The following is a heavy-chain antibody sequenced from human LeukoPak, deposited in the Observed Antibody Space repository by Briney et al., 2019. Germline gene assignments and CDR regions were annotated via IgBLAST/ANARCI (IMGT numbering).Heavy chain of an antibody. CDR2: ISGRHTYI. Sequence: GGSLRLSCAASGFTFSTSGMNWVRQAPGEGLEWVSSISGRHTYIHYADSVEGRFTISRDNAKNSLYLQMNSLRAEDTAVYYCARGGMGYCTTTSCPRYFDLWGRGTLVTVSS. V-gene: IGHV3-21*01. CDR3: ARGGMGYCTTTSCPRYFDL. CDR1: GFTFSTSG. J-gene: IGHJ2*01. D-gene: IGHD2-2*01.